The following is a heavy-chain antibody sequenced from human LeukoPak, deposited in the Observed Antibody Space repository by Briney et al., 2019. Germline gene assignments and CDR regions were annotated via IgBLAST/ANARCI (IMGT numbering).Heavy chain of an antibody. CDR3: ARADESLVYSMDV. CDR1: GGSITSDY. CDR2: FSYSGST. V-gene: IGHV4-59*08. Sequence: KSSETLSLTCTLSGGSITSDYWSWIRQSPGKGLEWIGYFSYSGSTHYSLSLTSRVAISVDTSRNQLSLKLRSVTAADTAIYYCARADESLVYSMDVWGPGTTVIVSS. J-gene: IGHJ6*02.